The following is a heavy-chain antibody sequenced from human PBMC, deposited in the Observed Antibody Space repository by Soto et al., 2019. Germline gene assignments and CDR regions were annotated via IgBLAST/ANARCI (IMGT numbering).Heavy chain of an antibody. V-gene: IGHV1-3*01. Sequence: QVQLVQSGAEVKKPGASVKVSCKASGYTFTSYAMHWVRQAPGQRLEWMGWINAGNGNTKYSQKFQGRVTITRDTTATTAYRELSSLRSEDTAVYYCASSIVVVTAADYWGQGTLVTVSS. D-gene: IGHD2-21*02. CDR2: INAGNGNT. CDR3: ASSIVVVTAADY. J-gene: IGHJ4*02. CDR1: GYTFTSYA.